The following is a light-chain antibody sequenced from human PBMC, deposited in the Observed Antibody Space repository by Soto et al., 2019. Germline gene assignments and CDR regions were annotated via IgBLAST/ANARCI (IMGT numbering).Light chain of an antibody. Sequence: QSALTQPASVSGSPGQSITISCTGTISDFVVYNYVSWYQQHPGKAPKIILYGVSNRPSGVSNRFSGSKSGNTASLTISGLQAEDEADYYCTSHAGNKIYYVFGTGTKVTVL. J-gene: IGLJ1*01. CDR1: ISDFVVYNY. V-gene: IGLV2-14*01. CDR2: GVS. CDR3: TSHAGNKIYYV.